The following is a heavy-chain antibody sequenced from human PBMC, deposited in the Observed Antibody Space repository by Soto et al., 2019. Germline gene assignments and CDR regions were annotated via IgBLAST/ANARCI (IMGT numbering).Heavy chain of an antibody. CDR3: ARVPPGSGTYFNYYYVMDG. J-gene: IGHJ6*02. CDR1: GYSISSGNYY. CDR2: INYSGRT. V-gene: IGHV4-30-4*01. Sequence: QVQLQESGPGLVKPSQTLSLSCTLSGYSISSGNYYWGWIRHSPGKGMEWIAYINYSGRTYWNQSLRGRSTMSVETLQNQSSLTLRSVTAADTAVYYGARVPPGSGTYFNYYYVMDGWGQGTTGTVSS. D-gene: IGHD3-10*01.